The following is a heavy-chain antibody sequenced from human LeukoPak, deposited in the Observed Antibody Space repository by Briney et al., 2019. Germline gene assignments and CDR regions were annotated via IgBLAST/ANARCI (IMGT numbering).Heavy chain of an antibody. CDR1: GFTVSSNY. CDR2: IYGGGSR. Sequence: GGSLRLSCAASGFTVSSNYMSWVRQAPGKGLEWVSVIYGGGSRYYEDLVKGRFSISRDTAKNEVYLQMKSLRAEDTAVYYCARAQFYHDSRTYGPDYWGQGTLVTVSS. V-gene: IGHV3-53*01. D-gene: IGHD3-22*01. CDR3: ARAQFYHDSRTYGPDY. J-gene: IGHJ4*02.